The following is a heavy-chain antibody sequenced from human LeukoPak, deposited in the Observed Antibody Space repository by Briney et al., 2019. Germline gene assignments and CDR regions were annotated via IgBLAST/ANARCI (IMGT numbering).Heavy chain of an antibody. CDR3: ARAPLWFGEFGFDP. J-gene: IGHJ5*02. D-gene: IGHD3-10*01. Sequence: ASAKVSCKASGYTFTGYYMHWVRQAPGQGLEWMGWINPNSGGTNYAQKFQGRVTMTGDTSISTAYMELSRLRSDDTAVYYCARAPLWFGEFGFDPWGQGTLVTVS. CDR1: GYTFTGYY. V-gene: IGHV1-2*02. CDR2: INPNSGGT.